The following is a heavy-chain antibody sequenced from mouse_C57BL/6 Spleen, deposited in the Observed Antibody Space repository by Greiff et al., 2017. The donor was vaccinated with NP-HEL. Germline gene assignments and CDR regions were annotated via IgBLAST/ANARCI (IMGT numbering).Heavy chain of an antibody. D-gene: IGHD2-14*01. Sequence: QVHVKQSGAELAKPGASVKLSCKASGYTFTSYWMHWVKQRPGQGLEWIGYINPSSGYTKYNQKFKDKATLTADKSSSTAYMQLSSLTYEDSAVYYCAMGTDAMDYWGQGTSVTVSS. CDR3: AMGTDAMDY. CDR2: INPSSGYT. CDR1: GYTFTSYW. V-gene: IGHV1-7*01. J-gene: IGHJ4*01.